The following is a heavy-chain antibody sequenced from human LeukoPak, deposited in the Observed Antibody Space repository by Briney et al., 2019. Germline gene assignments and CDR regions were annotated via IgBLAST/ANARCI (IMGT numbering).Heavy chain of an antibody. J-gene: IGHJ3*02. CDR1: GFTFSSYA. CDR2: ISGSGGST. CDR3: AKDEGQLAPARKAGAFDI. V-gene: IGHV3-23*01. D-gene: IGHD6-13*01. Sequence: GGSLRLSRAASGFTFSSYAMSWVRQAPGKGLEWVSAISGSGGSTYYAGSVKGRFTISRGNSKNTLYLQMNSLRAEDTAVYYCAKDEGQLAPARKAGAFDIWGQGTMVTVSS.